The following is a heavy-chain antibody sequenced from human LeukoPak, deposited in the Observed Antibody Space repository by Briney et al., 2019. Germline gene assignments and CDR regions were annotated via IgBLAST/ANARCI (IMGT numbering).Heavy chain of an antibody. V-gene: IGHV3-30*18. CDR2: ISYDGSNK. Sequence: GGSLRLSCAASGFTFSSYGMHWVRQAPGKGLEWVAVISYDGSNKYYADSVKGRFTISRDNSKNTLYLQMNSLRAEDTAVYYCAKGRDYGDYDAGIDPWGQGTLVTVSS. J-gene: IGHJ5*02. CDR1: GFTFSSYG. D-gene: IGHD4-17*01. CDR3: AKGRDYGDYDAGIDP.